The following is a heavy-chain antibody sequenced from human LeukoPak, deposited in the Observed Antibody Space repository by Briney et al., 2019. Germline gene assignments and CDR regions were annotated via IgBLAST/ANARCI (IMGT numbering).Heavy chain of an antibody. Sequence: SETLSLTCAVYGGSFSGYYWSWIRQPPGKGLEWIGEINHSGSTNYNPSLKSRVTISVDTSKNQFSLKLSSVTAADTAVYYCARSLPEPTEFDYWGQGTLVTVSS. J-gene: IGHJ4*02. V-gene: IGHV4-34*01. CDR3: ARSLPEPTEFDY. CDR1: GGSFSGYY. CDR2: INHSGST. D-gene: IGHD1-14*01.